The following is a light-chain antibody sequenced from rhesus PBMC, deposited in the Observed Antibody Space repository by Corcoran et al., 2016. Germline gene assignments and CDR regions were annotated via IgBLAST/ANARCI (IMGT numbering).Light chain of an antibody. V-gene: IGKV1-21*01. Sequence: DIQMTQSPSSLSASVGDRVTITCRASQGISNELAWYQQKPGETPKLLIYEASNLQSGIPSRVSGSGSGTDFTLTIISLQPEDFASSYCQHYYSTPFTFCPGTKLDIK. CDR1: QGISNE. J-gene: IGKJ3*01. CDR2: EAS. CDR3: QHYYSTPFT.